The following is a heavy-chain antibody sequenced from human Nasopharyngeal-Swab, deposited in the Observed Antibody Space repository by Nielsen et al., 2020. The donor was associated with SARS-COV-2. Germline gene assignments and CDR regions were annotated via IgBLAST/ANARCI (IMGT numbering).Heavy chain of an antibody. D-gene: IGHD3-22*01. CDR2: IVVGSGNT. J-gene: IGHJ4*02. CDR3: AAGEYYDSSGYYE. V-gene: IGHV1-58*01. CDR1: GFTFTSSA. Sequence: SVKVSCKASGFTFTSSAVQWVRQARGQRLEWIGWIVVGSGNTNYAQKFQERVTITRDMSTSTAYMELSNLRSEDTAVYYCAAGEYYDSSGYYEWGQGTLVTVSS.